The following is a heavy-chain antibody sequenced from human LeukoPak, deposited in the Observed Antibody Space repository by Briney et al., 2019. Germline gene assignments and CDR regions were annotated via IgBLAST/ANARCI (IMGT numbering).Heavy chain of an antibody. J-gene: IGHJ2*01. D-gene: IGHD6-13*01. CDR3: ARTPSIVGYTSRELGHWYFDL. Sequence: GGSLRLSCATSGFTFSSYEMSWVRQAPGKALEWVSYISSSGSTIYYADSVKGRFTTSRDNARNSLYLQMKSLRAEDTAVYYCARTPSIVGYTSRELGHWYFDLWGRGTPVTVSS. CDR2: ISSSGSTI. V-gene: IGHV3-48*03. CDR1: GFTFSSYE.